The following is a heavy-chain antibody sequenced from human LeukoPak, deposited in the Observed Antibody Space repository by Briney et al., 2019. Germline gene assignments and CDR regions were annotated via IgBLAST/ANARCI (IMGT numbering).Heavy chain of an antibody. J-gene: IGHJ5*02. Sequence: GGSLRLSCAASGFTFSGFWMHWVRQAPGKGLVWVSCISFDGSDATYADSAKGRFTISRDNAKNTLHLQMDSLTVEDTAVYYCAVSIWMDPWGQGTLVTVSS. CDR2: ISFDGSDA. CDR3: AVSIWMDP. V-gene: IGHV3-74*01. CDR1: GFTFSGFW.